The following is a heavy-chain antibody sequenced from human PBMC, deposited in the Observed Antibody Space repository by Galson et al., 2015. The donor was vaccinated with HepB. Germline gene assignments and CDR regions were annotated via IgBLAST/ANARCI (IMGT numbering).Heavy chain of an antibody. Sequence: SLRLSCAASGFTFSSYGMHWVRQAPGKGLEWVAVISYDGSNKYYADSAKGRFTISRDNSKNTLYLQMNSLRAEDTAVYYCAKDPGRGDMPPGPSIVYWGQGTLVTVSS. V-gene: IGHV3-30*18. D-gene: IGHD3-16*01. CDR2: ISYDGSNK. J-gene: IGHJ4*02. CDR3: AKDPGRGDMPPGPSIVY. CDR1: GFTFSSYG.